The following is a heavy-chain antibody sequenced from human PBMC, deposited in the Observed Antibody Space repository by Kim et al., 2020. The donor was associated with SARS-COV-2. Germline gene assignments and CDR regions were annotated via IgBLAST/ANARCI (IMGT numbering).Heavy chain of an antibody. V-gene: IGHV4-59*01. D-gene: IGHD6-13*01. Sequence: LKSRVTISVDTSKNQFSLKRSSVTAADTAVYYCARDPSSSWYYYYGMDVWGQGTTVTVSS. J-gene: IGHJ6*02. CDR3: ARDPSSSWYYYYGMDV.